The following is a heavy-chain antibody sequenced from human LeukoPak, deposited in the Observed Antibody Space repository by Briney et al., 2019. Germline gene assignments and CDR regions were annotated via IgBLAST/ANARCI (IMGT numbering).Heavy chain of an antibody. CDR1: GFTFSSYA. V-gene: IGHV3-23*01. CDR2: IGGSGGST. J-gene: IGHJ4*02. D-gene: IGHD3-22*01. CDR3: AIHPYYDSSGYPYYFDY. Sequence: GGSLRLSCAASGFTFSSYAMSWVRQAPGKGLKWVSGIGGSGGSTYYADSVRGRFTISRDNSKNTLYLQMNSLRAEDTAVYYCAIHPYYDSSGYPYYFDYWGQGTLVTVSS.